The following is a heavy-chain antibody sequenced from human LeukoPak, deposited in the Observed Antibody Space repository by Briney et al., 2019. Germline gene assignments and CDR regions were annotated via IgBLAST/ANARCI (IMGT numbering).Heavy chain of an antibody. D-gene: IGHD3-16*02. CDR3: ARGLWGTYHAFDY. CDR1: GLSFGDYT. CDR2: ISRNGAAT. Sequence: GGSLRLSCEASGLSFGDYTMHWVRQAPGKGLEWVSLISRNGAATNYADSVKGRFTISRDNAKNSLYLQMDSLRVEDTAIYYCARGLWGTYHAFDYWGQGILVTVSS. V-gene: IGHV3-43*01. J-gene: IGHJ4*02.